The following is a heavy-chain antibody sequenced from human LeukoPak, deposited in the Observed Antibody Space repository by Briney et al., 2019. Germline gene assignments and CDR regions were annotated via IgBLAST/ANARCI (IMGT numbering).Heavy chain of an antibody. CDR1: GFTFSSSA. CDR3: ATDLIHYYASGAKT. V-gene: IGHV3-21*01. Sequence: GGSLRLPCAASGFTFSSSAMTWVRQAPRKGLEWVSSISTSGSYIYYANSMKGQFTISRDNAKNSLYLQMNSLRVEDSAVYYCATDLIHYYASGAKTWGQGTLVTVSS. D-gene: IGHD3-10*01. CDR2: ISTSGSYI. J-gene: IGHJ5*02.